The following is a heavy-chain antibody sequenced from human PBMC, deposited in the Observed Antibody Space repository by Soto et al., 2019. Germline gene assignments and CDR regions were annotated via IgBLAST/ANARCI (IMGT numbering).Heavy chain of an antibody. CDR1: GDSMTTVGYY. CDR3: TRGDY. J-gene: IGHJ4*02. Sequence: QVQLQESGPGLVKPSQTLSLTCTVSGDSMTTVGYYWTWIRQHPGQGLEWIVFISYSGSTYYSSSLKGRVAISADTSKNQFSLKLNSVTAADTAVYYCTRGDYWGQGTLVTVSS. V-gene: IGHV4-31*03. CDR2: ISYSGST.